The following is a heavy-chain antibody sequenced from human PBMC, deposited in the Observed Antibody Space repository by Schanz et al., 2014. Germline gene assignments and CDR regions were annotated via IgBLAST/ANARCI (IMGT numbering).Heavy chain of an antibody. V-gene: IGHV3-66*01. D-gene: IGHD6-6*01. CDR1: GFTVDSHY. CDR2: INTADTT. Sequence: VHLVESGGGVVQPGGSLRLSCAASGFTVDSHYMSWVRQAPGKGLEWVSAINTADTTYYADSVKGRFTISRDNSKNTLYLQMNSLRAEDTAVYYCAKGNTEARLSDFWGQGTLVTVSS. CDR3: AKGNTEARLSDF. J-gene: IGHJ4*02.